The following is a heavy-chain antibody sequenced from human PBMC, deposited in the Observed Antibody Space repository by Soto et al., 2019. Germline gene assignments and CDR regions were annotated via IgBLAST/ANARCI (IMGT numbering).Heavy chain of an antibody. D-gene: IGHD2-21*01. CDR2: IYRSGTA. Sequence: QVQLQESGPGLVRPSGTLSLTCAVSGGSISDNNWWSWVRQPPGKGLEWIGEIYRSGTANYNPSLISRVTISMDKSKNQMSLHLYAVTAADSAVYYCARHIGVPGTRGFGYWGQGTLVTGSS. CDR3: ARHIGVPGTRGFGY. CDR1: GGSISDNNW. V-gene: IGHV4-4*02. J-gene: IGHJ4*02.